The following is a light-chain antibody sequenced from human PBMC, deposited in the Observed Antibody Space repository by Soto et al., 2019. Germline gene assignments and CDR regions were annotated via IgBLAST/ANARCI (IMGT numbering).Light chain of an antibody. J-gene: IGKJ5*01. CDR3: QQRRT. CDR1: QTVSSY. CDR2: DAS. Sequence: EIVLTQSPATLSLSPGERATLSCRASQTVSSYLAWYQQKPGQAPRLLVYDASDRATGIPARFSGSGSGTDFTRPISSLEPEDFAVYYCQQRRTFGQGTRLEIK. V-gene: IGKV3-11*01.